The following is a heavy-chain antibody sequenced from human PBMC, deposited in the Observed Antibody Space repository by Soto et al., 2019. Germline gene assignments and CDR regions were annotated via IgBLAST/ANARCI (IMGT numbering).Heavy chain of an antibody. CDR3: AREGAMVTFDY. Sequence: GGSLRLSCAASGFTFSSYAMHWVRQAPGKGLEWVAVISYDGSNKYYADSVKGRFTISRDNSKNTLYLQMNSLRAEDTAVYYCAREGAMVTFDYWGQGTLVTVSS. V-gene: IGHV3-30-3*01. D-gene: IGHD5-18*01. J-gene: IGHJ4*02. CDR1: GFTFSSYA. CDR2: ISYDGSNK.